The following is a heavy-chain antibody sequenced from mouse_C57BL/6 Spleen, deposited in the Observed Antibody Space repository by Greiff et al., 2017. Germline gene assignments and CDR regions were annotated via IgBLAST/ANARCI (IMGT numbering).Heavy chain of an antibody. J-gene: IGHJ2*01. Sequence: QVQLQQPGAELVKPGASVKMSCKASGYTFTSYWITWVKQRPGQGLEWIGDIYPGSGSTNYNEKFKSKATLTVDTSSSTAYMPLSSRTSEDSAVYYCAREVRDYGDFNYWGQGNTLTVSS. D-gene: IGHD2-4*01. CDR1: GYTFTSYW. V-gene: IGHV1-55*01. CDR3: AREVRDYGDFNY. CDR2: IYPGSGST.